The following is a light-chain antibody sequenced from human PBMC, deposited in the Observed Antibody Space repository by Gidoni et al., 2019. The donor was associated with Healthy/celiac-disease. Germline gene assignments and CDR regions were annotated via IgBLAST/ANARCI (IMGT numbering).Light chain of an antibody. CDR3: QQSYSTPFT. CDR1: QSISSY. Sequence: DIQMTQAPSSLSAYVGDRVTITCRASQSISSYLNWYQQKPGKAPKLLIYAASSLQSGVPSRFSGSGSGTDFTLTISSLHPEDFATYYCQQSYSTPFTFGPGTKVDIK. J-gene: IGKJ3*01. CDR2: AAS. V-gene: IGKV1-39*01.